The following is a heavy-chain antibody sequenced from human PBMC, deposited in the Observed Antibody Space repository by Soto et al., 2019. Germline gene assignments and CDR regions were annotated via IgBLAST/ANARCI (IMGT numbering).Heavy chain of an antibody. CDR2: IYYSGST. CDR1: GGSISSGGYY. D-gene: IGHD3-10*01. CDR3: ARALITMVRGVIINYYGMDV. Sequence: SETLSLTCTVSGGSISSGGYYWSWIRQPPGKGLEWIGYIYYSGSTNYNPSLKSRVTISVDTSKNQFSLKLSSVTAADTAVYYCARALITMVRGVIINYYGMDVWGQGTTVTVSS. V-gene: IGHV4-61*08. J-gene: IGHJ6*02.